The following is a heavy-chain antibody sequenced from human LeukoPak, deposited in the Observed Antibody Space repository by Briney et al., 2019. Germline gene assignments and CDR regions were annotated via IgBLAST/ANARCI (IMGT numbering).Heavy chain of an antibody. CDR1: GASISSHY. CDR3: ARIGHEDYYFDY. J-gene: IGHJ4*02. Sequence: SETLSLTCTVSGASISSHYWSWIRQPPGKGLEWIGYIYYSGSTNYNPSLKSRVTISVDTSKNQFSLKLSSVTAADTAVYYCARIGHEDYYFDYWGQGTLVTVSS. CDR2: IYYSGST. V-gene: IGHV4-59*11.